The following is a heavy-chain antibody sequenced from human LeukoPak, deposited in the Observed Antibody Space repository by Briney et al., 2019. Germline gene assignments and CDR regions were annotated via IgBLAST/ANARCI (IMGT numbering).Heavy chain of an antibody. CDR2: IYYSGST. CDR1: GGSISSSSYY. D-gene: IGHD3-10*01. J-gene: IGHJ4*02. V-gene: IGHV4-39*01. Sequence: PSETLSLTCTVSGGSISSSSYYWGWIRQPPGKGLEWIGSIYYSGSTYYNPSLKSRVTISVDTSKNQFSLKLSSVTAADTAVYYCARGTGRLDHWGQGTLVTVSS. CDR3: ARGTGRLDH.